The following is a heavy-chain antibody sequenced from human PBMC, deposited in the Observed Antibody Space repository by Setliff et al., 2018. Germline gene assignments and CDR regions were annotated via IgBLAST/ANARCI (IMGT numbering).Heavy chain of an antibody. D-gene: IGHD3-9*01. CDR1: GFTFSTYS. Sequence: LRLSCAASGFTFSTYSMSWVRQAPGKGLEWVSAISGDSVYIYYADSVKGRFTISRDNSKNTLYLQMRSLRAEDTAVYYCGSLTDGQHWGQGALVTVSS. V-gene: IGHV3-23*01. J-gene: IGHJ1*01. CDR2: ISGDSVYI. CDR3: GSLTDGQH.